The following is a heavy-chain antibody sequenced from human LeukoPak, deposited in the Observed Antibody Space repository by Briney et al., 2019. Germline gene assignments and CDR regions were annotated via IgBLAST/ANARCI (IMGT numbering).Heavy chain of an antibody. CDR3: AKDSGSSGFGY. CDR1: GFTFSSYG. J-gene: IGHJ4*02. D-gene: IGHD1-26*01. CDR2: ISYDGSNK. V-gene: IGHV3-30*18. Sequence: GGSLRLSCAASGFTFSSYGMHWVRQAPGKGLEWVAVISYDGSNKYYADSVKGRFTISRDNSKNTLYLQMNSLRAEDTAVYYCAKDSGSSGFGYWGQGTLVTVSS.